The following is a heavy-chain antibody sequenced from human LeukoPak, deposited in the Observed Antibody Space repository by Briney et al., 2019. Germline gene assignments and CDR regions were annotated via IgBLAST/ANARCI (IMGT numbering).Heavy chain of an antibody. CDR1: GGTFSSYA. V-gene: IGHV1-69*06. J-gene: IGHJ4*02. Sequence: SVKVSCKASGGTFSSYAISWVRQAPGQGLEWMGGIIPIFGTANYAQKFQGRVTITADKSTSTAYMELRSLRSDDTAVYYCARYDFWSGYYLGILGYWGQGTLVTVSS. CDR2: IIPIFGTA. CDR3: ARYDFWSGYYLGILGY. D-gene: IGHD3-3*01.